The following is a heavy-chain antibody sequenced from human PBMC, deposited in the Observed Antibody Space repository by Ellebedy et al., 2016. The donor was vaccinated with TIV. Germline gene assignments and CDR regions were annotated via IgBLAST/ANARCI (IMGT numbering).Heavy chain of an antibody. J-gene: IGHJ4*02. V-gene: IGHV4-34*01. CDR3: ARIDFVVPATIDY. Sequence: SETLSLXCAVYGGSFSGYYWSWIRQPPGKGLEWIGEINHSGSTNYNPSLKSRVTISVDTSKNQFSLKLSSVTAADTAVYYCARIDFVVPATIDYWGQGTLVTVSS. CDR2: INHSGST. D-gene: IGHD2-2*01. CDR1: GGSFSGYY.